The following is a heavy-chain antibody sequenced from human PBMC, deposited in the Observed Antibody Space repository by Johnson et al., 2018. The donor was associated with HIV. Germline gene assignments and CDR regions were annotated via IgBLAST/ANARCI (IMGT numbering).Heavy chain of an antibody. V-gene: IGHV3-30*07. CDR1: GFTVSSNE. CDR2: ISYDGSKR. CDR3: ARDAGQWLDDAFDI. Sequence: VQLVESRGVLVQPGGSLRLSCAASGFTVSSNEMSWVRQAPGKGLEWVAVISYDGSKRYYADSVRGRFTISRDNSKNTLYLQMNSLRAEDTAVYYCARDAGQWLDDAFDIWGQGTMVTVSS. J-gene: IGHJ3*02. D-gene: IGHD6-19*01.